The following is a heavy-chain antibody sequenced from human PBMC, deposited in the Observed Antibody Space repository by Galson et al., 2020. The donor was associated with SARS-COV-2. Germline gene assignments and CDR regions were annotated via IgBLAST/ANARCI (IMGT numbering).Heavy chain of an antibody. CDR3: AKYAPATSGYYFDF. D-gene: IGHD6-25*01. V-gene: IGHV3-23*01. J-gene: IGHJ4*02. CDR1: GSTFSTYA. Sequence: GGSMRLSCATSGSTFSTYAMSWVRLAPGKGLEWVSAITSSGSKTYYGVSVKGRYTISRDNSKNTLYLQMNSLGAEDTAMYYCAKYAPATSGYYFDFWGRGTLVTVAS. CDR2: ITSSGSKT.